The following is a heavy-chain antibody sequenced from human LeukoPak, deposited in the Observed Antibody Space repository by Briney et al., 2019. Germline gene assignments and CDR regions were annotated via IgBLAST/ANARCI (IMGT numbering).Heavy chain of an antibody. Sequence: GGSLRLSCAASGFTFSNYWIKWVRQAPGKGPEWVAQINPDGREQYHADSVKGRFSISRDNAKSSLYLQMNSLRAEDTAVYFCARDAVRGGDCDLWGQGTLVTVSS. CDR1: GFTFSNYW. CDR2: INPDGREQ. D-gene: IGHD2-21*02. CDR3: ARDAVRGGDCDL. J-gene: IGHJ5*02. V-gene: IGHV3-7*01.